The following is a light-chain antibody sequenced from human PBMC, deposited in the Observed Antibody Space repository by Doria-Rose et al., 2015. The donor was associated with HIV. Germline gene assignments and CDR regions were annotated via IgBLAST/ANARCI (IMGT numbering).Light chain of an antibody. CDR3: QQSYNTPRS. CDR2: SAT. V-gene: IGKV1-39*01. Sequence: ASVGDRVTITCRASQGISTYLNWYQQKPGKAPKLLIYSATSLQGGVPSRFSGSGSGTDFTLTINSLQPEDFATYYCQQSYNTPRSFGQGTKLEIK. CDR1: QGISTY. J-gene: IGKJ2*04.